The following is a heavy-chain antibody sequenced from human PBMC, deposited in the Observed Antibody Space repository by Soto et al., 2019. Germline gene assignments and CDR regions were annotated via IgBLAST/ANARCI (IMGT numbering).Heavy chain of an antibody. Sequence: GESLKISCKGSGYSFTSYWIGWVRQMPGKGLEWMGIIYPGDSDTRYSPSFQGQVTISADKSISTAYLQWSSLKASDTAMYYCARGFIAAADYYYYGMDVWGQGTTVTVSS. V-gene: IGHV5-51*01. J-gene: IGHJ6*02. CDR3: ARGFIAAADYYYYGMDV. CDR2: IYPGDSDT. CDR1: GYSFTSYW. D-gene: IGHD6-13*01.